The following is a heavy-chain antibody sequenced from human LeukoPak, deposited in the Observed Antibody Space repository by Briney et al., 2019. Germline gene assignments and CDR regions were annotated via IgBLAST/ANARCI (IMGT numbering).Heavy chain of an antibody. Sequence: GGSLRLSCEGSGFTFSNYWMGWVRQAPGKGLEWVSSISSSSSYIYYADSVKGRFTISRDNAKNSLYLQMNSLRAEDTAVYYCARVGYRAFDIWGQGTMVTVSS. J-gene: IGHJ3*02. CDR2: ISSSSSYI. D-gene: IGHD5-24*01. CDR1: GFTFSNYW. CDR3: ARVGYRAFDI. V-gene: IGHV3-21*01.